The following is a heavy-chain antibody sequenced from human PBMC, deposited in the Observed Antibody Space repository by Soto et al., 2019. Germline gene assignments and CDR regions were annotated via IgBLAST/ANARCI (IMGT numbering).Heavy chain of an antibody. CDR3: AKAATITTLYYFDS. CDR1: GFTFSSYG. CDR2: ITGSGGIT. J-gene: IGHJ4*02. Sequence: GGSLRLSCAASGFTFSSYGMSWVRQAPGKGLEWVSLITGSGGITFYADSVKGRFTISSDNAKNTLYLQMNSLRVDDTALYYCAKAATITTLYYFDSWGQGTLATVSS. D-gene: IGHD4-4*01. V-gene: IGHV3-23*01.